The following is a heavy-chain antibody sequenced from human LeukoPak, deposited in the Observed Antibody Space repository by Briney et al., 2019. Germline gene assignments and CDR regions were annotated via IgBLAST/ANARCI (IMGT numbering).Heavy chain of an antibody. J-gene: IGHJ4*02. V-gene: IGHV1-18*01. D-gene: IGHD5-24*01. CDR1: GYTFTNYG. CDR2: ISGYQGST. Sequence: ASVKVSCKASGYTFTNYGITWVRQAPGQGLEWMGWISGYQGSTKYAQNFQGRVTMTIDTSTSTAYMDLRSLRSDDTAIYFFSRNDPGSITAGPFYYWGQGTLVAVSS. CDR3: SRNDPGSITAGPFYY.